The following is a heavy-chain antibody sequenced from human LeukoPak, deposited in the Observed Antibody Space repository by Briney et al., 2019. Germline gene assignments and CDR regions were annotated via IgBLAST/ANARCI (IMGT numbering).Heavy chain of an antibody. CDR2: MNPNSGNT. CDR1: GYTFTGYD. Sequence: ASVKVSCKASGYTFTGYDINWVRQATGQGLEWMGWMNPNSGNTGYAQKFQGRVTITRNTSISTAYMELSSLRSEDTVVYYCARVAWSGYSGYWGQGTLVTVSS. CDR3: ARVAWSGYSGY. J-gene: IGHJ4*02. V-gene: IGHV1-8*03. D-gene: IGHD3-3*01.